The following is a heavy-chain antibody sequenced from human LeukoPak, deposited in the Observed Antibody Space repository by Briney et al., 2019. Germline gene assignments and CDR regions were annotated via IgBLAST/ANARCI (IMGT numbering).Heavy chain of an antibody. Sequence: GGSLRLSCAASGFTFSGSAMHWVRQASGKGLEWVGRIRSKANSYATAYAASVKGRFTISRDDSKNTAYLQMNSLKTEDTAVYYCAKVFRDIVVVPALSPLFQHWGQGTLVTVSS. D-gene: IGHD2-2*01. CDR1: GFTFSGSA. CDR3: AKVFRDIVVVPALSPLFQH. V-gene: IGHV3-73*01. J-gene: IGHJ1*01. CDR2: IRSKANSYAT.